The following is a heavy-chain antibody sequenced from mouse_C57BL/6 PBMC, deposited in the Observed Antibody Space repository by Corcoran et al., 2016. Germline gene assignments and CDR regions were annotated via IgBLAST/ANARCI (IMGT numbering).Heavy chain of an antibody. CDR2: IYWDDDK. Sequence: QVTLKESGPGILQSSQTLSLPCSFSGFSLSTSGMGVSWIRQPSGKGLEWLAHIYWDDDKRYNPSLKSRLTISKDTSRNQVFLKITSVDTADTATYYCARHDYGYAMDYWGQGTAVTVSS. CDR1: GFSLSTSGMG. V-gene: IGHV8-12*01. CDR3: ARHDYGYAMDY. D-gene: IGHD2-4*01. J-gene: IGHJ4*01.